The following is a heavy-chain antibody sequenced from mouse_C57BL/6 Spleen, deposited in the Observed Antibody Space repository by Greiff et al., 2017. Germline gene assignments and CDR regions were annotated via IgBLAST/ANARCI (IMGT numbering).Heavy chain of an antibody. Sequence: QVQLQQPGAELVKPGASVKLSCKASGYTFTSYWMHWVKQRPGQGLEWIGMIHPNSGSTNYNEKFKSKATLTVDKSSSTAYMQLSSLTSEDSAVYYCARAYDKGGFDYWGQGTTLTVSS. CDR2: IHPNSGST. CDR1: GYTFTSYW. J-gene: IGHJ2*01. CDR3: ARAYDKGGFDY. V-gene: IGHV1-64*01. D-gene: IGHD2-3*01.